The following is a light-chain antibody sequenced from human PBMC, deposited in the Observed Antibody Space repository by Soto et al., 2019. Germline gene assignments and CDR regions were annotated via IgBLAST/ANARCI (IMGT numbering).Light chain of an antibody. V-gene: IGKV3-20*01. J-gene: IGKJ4*01. CDR2: GAS. CDR3: QQYDRSPLIT. Sequence: EIVLTQSPGTLSLSPGERATLSCRASQTVNSNYLAWYQQRAGQAPRLLIYGASTRAADIPDRFSGSGSGTDFTLTISRLEPEDFAVYYCQQYDRSPLITFGGGTKVESK. CDR1: QTVNSNY.